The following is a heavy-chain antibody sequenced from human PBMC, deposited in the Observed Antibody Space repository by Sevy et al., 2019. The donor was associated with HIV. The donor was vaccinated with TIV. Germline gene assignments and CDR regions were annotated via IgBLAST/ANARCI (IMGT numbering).Heavy chain of an antibody. Sequence: GGSLRLSCAVSGFTFSDYAMSGVRQPPGGGLEWVSAIGGSGDRTFYADSVKGRFTISRDNSRSTLSLEMNDLRDDDTAFYYCARGPAYLYWGQGTLVTVSS. J-gene: IGHJ4*02. V-gene: IGHV3-23*01. CDR1: GFTFSDYA. CDR2: IGGSGDRT. CDR3: ARGPAYLY. D-gene: IGHD2-2*01.